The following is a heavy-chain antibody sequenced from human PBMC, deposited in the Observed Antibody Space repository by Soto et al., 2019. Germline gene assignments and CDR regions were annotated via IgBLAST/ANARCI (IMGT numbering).Heavy chain of an antibody. CDR1: GYTFTSNA. J-gene: IGHJ1*01. CDR2: INAGNGNT. V-gene: IGHV1-3*01. D-gene: IGHD3-22*01. CDR3: ARVTDYYDSSGYSREYYQH. Sequence: QVQLVQSGAEVKKPGASVKVSCKASGYTFTSNAIHWVRQAPGQTLEWMGWINAGNGNTRYSQKFQGRVTITRDTSASTGYMDLSSLRSEDTAVYYCARVTDYYDSSGYSREYYQHWGQGTLVTVSS.